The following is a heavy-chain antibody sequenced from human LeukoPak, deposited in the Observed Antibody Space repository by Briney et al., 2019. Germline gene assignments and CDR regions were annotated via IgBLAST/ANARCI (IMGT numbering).Heavy chain of an antibody. CDR1: GFTFSRHA. Sequence: GSLRLSCAASGFTFSRHAMHWVRQPPGKGLEWIGEINHSGSTNYNPSLKSRVTISVDTSKNQFSLKLSSVTAADTAVYYCARGRYYDSSGYTPRYFDYWGQGTLVTVSS. V-gene: IGHV4-34*01. CDR3: ARGRYYDSSGYTPRYFDY. CDR2: INHSGST. D-gene: IGHD3-22*01. J-gene: IGHJ4*02.